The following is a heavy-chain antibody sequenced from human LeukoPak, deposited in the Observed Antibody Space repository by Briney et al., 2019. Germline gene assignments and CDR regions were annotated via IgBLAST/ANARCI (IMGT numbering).Heavy chain of an antibody. V-gene: IGHV3-33*01. D-gene: IGHD3-16*02. CDR1: GFAFNTYA. CDR3: AREIFVSGSYPDF. J-gene: IGHJ4*02. Sequence: GGSLRLSCAASGFAFNTYAMHWVRQAPGQGLEWVALIWHDGSHKFYSNSVRGQFTISRDNSKNTVSLQMSNLRPEDTAVYYCAREIFVSGSYPDFGAQGTWVRVS. CDR2: IWHDGSHK.